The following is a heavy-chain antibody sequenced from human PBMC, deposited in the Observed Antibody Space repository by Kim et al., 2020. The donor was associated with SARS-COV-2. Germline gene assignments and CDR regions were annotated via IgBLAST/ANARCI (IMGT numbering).Heavy chain of an antibody. Sequence: GGSLRLSCAASGLSFSTYWMFWVRQAPGKGLVWVAYIDNDGRSTGYAASVKGRFTISRDNARNTLYLQMNSLRAEDSAIYYCASSKRECSMTSCYSWFDPWGQGTRVTVSS. V-gene: IGHV3-74*01. CDR2: IDNDGRST. CDR1: GLSFSTYW. J-gene: IGHJ5*01. D-gene: IGHD2-2*02. CDR3: ASSKRECSMTSCYSWFDP.